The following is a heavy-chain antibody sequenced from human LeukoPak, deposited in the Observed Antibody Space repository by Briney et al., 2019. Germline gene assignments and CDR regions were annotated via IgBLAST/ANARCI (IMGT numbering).Heavy chain of an antibody. Sequence: SQTLSLTCAISGDSVSSNNGAWNWIRQSPSRGLEWLGRTYYRSRRYDDYAGSMKGRVSISPDTSNNQFSLHLNSVTPEDTAVYYCARDLGNSGWYTFDYWGQGTLVTVSS. J-gene: IGHJ4*02. CDR2: TYYRSRRYD. V-gene: IGHV6-1*01. CDR1: GDSVSSNNGA. CDR3: ARDLGNSGWYTFDY. D-gene: IGHD6-19*01.